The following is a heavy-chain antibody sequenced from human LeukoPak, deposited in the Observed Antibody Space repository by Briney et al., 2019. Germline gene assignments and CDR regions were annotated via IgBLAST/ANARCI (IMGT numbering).Heavy chain of an antibody. D-gene: IGHD5-18*01. CDR1: GGTFSSYA. J-gene: IGHJ3*02. V-gene: IGHV1-69*01. CDR3: ARSFGSAMADDAFDI. Sequence: SVKVSCKASGGTFSSYAISWVRQAPGQGLEWMGGIIPIFGTANYAQKFQGRVTITADESTSTAYMELSSPRSEDTAVYYCARSFGSAMADDAFDIWGQGTMVTVSS. CDR2: IIPIFGTA.